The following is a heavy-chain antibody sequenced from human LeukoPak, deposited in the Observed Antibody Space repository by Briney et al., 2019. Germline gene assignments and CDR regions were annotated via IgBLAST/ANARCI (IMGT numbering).Heavy chain of an antibody. CDR1: GFTFSSYS. Sequence: GGSLRLSCAASGFTFSSYSMNWVRKAPGKGLDWVSSISSSSSYIYYAGSVKGRFTISRDNAKNSLYLQMNSLRAEDTAVYYCARDILDIVVVPAAPEPKIYYYYYMDVWGKGTTVTVSS. J-gene: IGHJ6*03. D-gene: IGHD2-2*03. CDR2: ISSSSSYI. V-gene: IGHV3-21*01. CDR3: ARDILDIVVVPAAPEPKIYYYYYMDV.